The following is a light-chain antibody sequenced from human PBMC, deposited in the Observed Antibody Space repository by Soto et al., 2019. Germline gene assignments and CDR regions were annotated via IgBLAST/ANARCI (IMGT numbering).Light chain of an antibody. Sequence: QSVLTQPASVSGSPGQSITISCTGTSSDVGAYNYVSWYQQHPGKAPKLMIYEVSNRPSGVSNRFSGSKSGNTASLTISGLQAEDEDDYYCSSYTSSSTSVFATGTKVTVL. CDR2: EVS. V-gene: IGLV2-14*01. CDR1: SSDVGAYNY. J-gene: IGLJ1*01. CDR3: SSYTSSSTSV.